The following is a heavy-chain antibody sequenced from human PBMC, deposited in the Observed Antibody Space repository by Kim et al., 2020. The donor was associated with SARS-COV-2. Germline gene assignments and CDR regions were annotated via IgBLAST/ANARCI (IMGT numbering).Heavy chain of an antibody. V-gene: IGHV1-46*01. Sequence: ASVKVSCKASGYTFTSYYMHWVRQAPGQGLEWMGIINPSGGSTSYAQKFQGRVTMTRDTSTSTVYMELSSLRSEDTAVYYCARDLFSGQQRRVGSGMDVWGQGTTVTVSS. CDR2: INPSGGST. D-gene: IGHD3-10*02. CDR1: GYTFTSYY. CDR3: ARDLFSGQQRRVGSGMDV. J-gene: IGHJ6*02.